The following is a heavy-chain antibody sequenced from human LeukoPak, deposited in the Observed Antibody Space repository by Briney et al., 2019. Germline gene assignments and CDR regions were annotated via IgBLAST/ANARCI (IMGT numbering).Heavy chain of an antibody. Sequence: ASVKVSCKASGYTFTSYGISWVRQAPGQGLEWMGWISAYNGNTNYAQKLQGRVTMTTDTSTSTAYMELRSLRSDDTAVYCCAREGPPYCSSTSCDDNWFDPWGQGTLVTVSS. CDR2: ISAYNGNT. D-gene: IGHD2-2*01. CDR3: AREGPPYCSSTSCDDNWFDP. V-gene: IGHV1-18*01. J-gene: IGHJ5*02. CDR1: GYTFTSYG.